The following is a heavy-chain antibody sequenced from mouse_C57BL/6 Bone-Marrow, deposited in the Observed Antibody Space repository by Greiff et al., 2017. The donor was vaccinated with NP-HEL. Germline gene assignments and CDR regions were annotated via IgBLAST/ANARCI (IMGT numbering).Heavy chain of an antibody. D-gene: IGHD2-5*01. J-gene: IGHJ3*01. CDR2: INSDGGST. Sequence: EVKVIESGGGLVQPGESLKLSCESNEYEFPSHDMSWVRKTPEKRLELVAAINSDGGSTYYPDTMERRFIISRDNTKKTLYLQMSSLRSEDTALYYCARQGYSNYALAYWGQGTLVTVSA. CDR3: ARQGYSNYALAY. V-gene: IGHV5-2*01. CDR1: EYEFPSHD.